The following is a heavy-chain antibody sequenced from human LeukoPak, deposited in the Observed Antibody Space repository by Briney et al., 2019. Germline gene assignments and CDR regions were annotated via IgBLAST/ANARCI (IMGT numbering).Heavy chain of an antibody. J-gene: IGHJ4*02. V-gene: IGHV4-30-2*01. CDR3: ARRPLTMVRGGRGWYFDY. Sequence: SETLSLTCTVSGGSISSGGYYWSWIRQPPGKGLEWIGYIYHSGSTYYNPSLKSRVTISVDTSKNQFSLKLSSVTAADTAVYYCARRPLTMVRGGRGWYFDYWGQGTLVTVSS. D-gene: IGHD3-10*01. CDR1: GGSISSGGYY. CDR2: IYHSGST.